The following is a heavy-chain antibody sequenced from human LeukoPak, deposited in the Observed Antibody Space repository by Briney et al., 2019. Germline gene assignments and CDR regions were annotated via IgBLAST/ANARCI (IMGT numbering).Heavy chain of an antibody. Sequence: PGGSLRLSCAASGFTFSSYSMNWVRQAPGKGLEWVSSISSSSSYIYYADSVKGRFTISRDNAKNSLYLQMNSLRAEDTAVYYCATRGGDSSGYYWVYWGQGTLVTVSS. D-gene: IGHD3-22*01. J-gene: IGHJ4*02. CDR2: ISSSSSYI. CDR1: GFTFSSYS. CDR3: ATRGGDSSGYYWVY. V-gene: IGHV3-21*01.